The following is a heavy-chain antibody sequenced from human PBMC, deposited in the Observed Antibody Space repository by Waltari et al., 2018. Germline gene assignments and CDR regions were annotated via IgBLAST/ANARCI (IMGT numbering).Heavy chain of an antibody. Sequence: EVQLVESGGGLVQPGGSLRLSCAASGFTFSSHWMSWVRQDPGKGLEWVPKIKQEGSGKYYVDSVKGRFTISRDNAKNSLYLQMNSLRAEDTAVYYCASPRIAARRYFDYWGQGTLVTVSS. J-gene: IGHJ4*02. D-gene: IGHD6-6*01. CDR1: GFTFSSHW. V-gene: IGHV3-7*01. CDR3: ASPRIAARRYFDY. CDR2: IKQEGSGK.